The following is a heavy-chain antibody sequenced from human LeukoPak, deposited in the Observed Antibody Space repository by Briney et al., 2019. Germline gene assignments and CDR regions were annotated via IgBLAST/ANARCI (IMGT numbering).Heavy chain of an antibody. CDR3: LVFVHVTDY. V-gene: IGHV3-72*01. Sequence: PGGSLRLSCAASGFTFSSYSMNWVRQAPGKGLDWVGRSRSKANSYTTEYAASVKGRFTILRDESKNSLYLQMNSLKTDDTAVYYCLVFVHVTDYWGQGTLVTVSS. CDR2: SRSKANSYTT. J-gene: IGHJ4*02. D-gene: IGHD6-6*01. CDR1: GFTFSSYS.